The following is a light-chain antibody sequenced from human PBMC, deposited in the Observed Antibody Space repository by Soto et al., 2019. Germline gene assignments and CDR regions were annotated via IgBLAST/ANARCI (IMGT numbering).Light chain of an antibody. V-gene: IGLV1-44*01. CDR1: NSNIGSNP. CDR2: SNY. CDR3: AAWDDRLSDLL. J-gene: IGLJ2*01. Sequence: QPVLTQPPSASGTPGPRVTISCSGSNSNIGSNPVHWYQQFPGTAPKVLIYSNYQRPSGVPDRFSGSKSGTSASLAISGLQSEDEADYYCAAWDDRLSDLLFGGGTK.